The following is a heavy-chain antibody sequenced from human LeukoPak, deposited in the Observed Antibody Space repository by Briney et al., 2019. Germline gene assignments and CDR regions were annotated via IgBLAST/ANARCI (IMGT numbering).Heavy chain of an antibody. Sequence: PSETLSLTCTVSGGSITNYYWSWIRQPPGKGLEWIGYIYHSGSTNYNPSLKSRVTISVDTSKNQFSLKLSSVTAADTAVYYCARSGVVVSFHYWYFDLWGRGTLVTVSS. CDR1: GGSITNYY. D-gene: IGHD3-22*01. V-gene: IGHV4-59*01. CDR2: IYHSGST. CDR3: ARSGVVVSFHYWYFDL. J-gene: IGHJ2*01.